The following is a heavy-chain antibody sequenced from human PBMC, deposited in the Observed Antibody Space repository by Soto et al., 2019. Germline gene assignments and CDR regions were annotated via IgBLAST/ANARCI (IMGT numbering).Heavy chain of an antibody. V-gene: IGHV3-23*01. CDR2: ISGSGGST. J-gene: IGHJ6*02. Sequence: GGSLRLSCAASGFTFSSYDMSWVRQAPGKGLEWVSAISGSGGSTYYADSVKGRFTISRDNSKNTLYLQMNSLRAEDTAVYYCAKLTGSDFWSGFSVGNYYYYGMDVWGQGTTVTVSS. D-gene: IGHD3-3*01. CDR1: GFTFSSYD. CDR3: AKLTGSDFWSGFSVGNYYYYGMDV.